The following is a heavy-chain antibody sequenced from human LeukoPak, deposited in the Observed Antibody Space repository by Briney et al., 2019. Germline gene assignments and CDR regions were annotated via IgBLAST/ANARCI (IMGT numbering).Heavy chain of an antibody. V-gene: IGHV3-23*01. J-gene: IGHJ4*02. CDR2: ISDSGGST. Sequence: GLALRLSCAASGFTFSNYAMSWVRQAPGEGLEWVSIISDSGGSTNYADSVKGRFTISRDNSKNTLYLQVNSLRVEDTAIYYCARGGGASVSSLKYWGQGTLVTVSS. CDR1: GFTFSNYA. CDR3: ARGGGASVSSLKY. D-gene: IGHD6-6*01.